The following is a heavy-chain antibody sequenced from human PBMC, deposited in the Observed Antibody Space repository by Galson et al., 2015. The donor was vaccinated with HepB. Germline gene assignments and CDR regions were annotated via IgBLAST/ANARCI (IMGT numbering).Heavy chain of an antibody. Sequence: ETLSLTCAVYGGSFSGYYWSWIRQPPGRGLEWIGEINHSGSTNYNPSLKSRVTISVDKSKNQFSLRLSSVTAADTAVYYCARGYYGSGRLDYWGQGILVTVSS. V-gene: IGHV4-34*01. J-gene: IGHJ4*02. CDR3: ARGYYGSGRLDY. CDR1: GGSFSGYY. CDR2: INHSGST. D-gene: IGHD3-10*01.